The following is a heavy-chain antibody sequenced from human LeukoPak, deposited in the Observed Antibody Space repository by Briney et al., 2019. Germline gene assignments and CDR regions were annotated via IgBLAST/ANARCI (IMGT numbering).Heavy chain of an antibody. J-gene: IGHJ6*02. CDR3: ARGYSSGYYRYYYYYYGMDV. CDR1: GGSFSVYY. Sequence: PSETLSLTCAVYGGSFSVYYWSWIRQPPGKGLEWIGEINHSGSTNYNPSLKSRVTISVDTSKNQFSLKLSSVTAADTAVYYCARGYSSGYYRYYYYYYGMDVWGQGTTVTVSS. D-gene: IGHD3-22*01. V-gene: IGHV4-34*01. CDR2: INHSGST.